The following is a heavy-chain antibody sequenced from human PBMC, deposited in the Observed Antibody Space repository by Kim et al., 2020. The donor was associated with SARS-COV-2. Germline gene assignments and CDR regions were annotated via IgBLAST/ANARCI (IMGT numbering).Heavy chain of an antibody. CDR2: IDWDDDK. CDR1: GFSLSTSGMC. D-gene: IGHD5-18*01. V-gene: IGHV2-70*01. J-gene: IGHJ4*02. CDR3: ARTRRGYSYGYNQFDY. Sequence: SGPTLVNPTQTLTLTCTFSGFSLSTSGMCVSWIRQPPGKALEWLALIDWDDDKYYSTSLKTRLTISKDTSKNQVVLTMTNMDPVDTATYYCARTRRGYSYGYNQFDYWGQGTLVTVSS.